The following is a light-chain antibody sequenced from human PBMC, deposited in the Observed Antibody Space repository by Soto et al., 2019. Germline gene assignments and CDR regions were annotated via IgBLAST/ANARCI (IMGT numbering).Light chain of an antibody. CDR1: SSDVGEYNY. V-gene: IGLV2-11*01. CDR2: DVS. J-gene: IGLJ1*01. Sequence: QSALTQPRSVSGSPGQSVTISCTGSSSDVGEYNYVSWYQHHPGNAPKLMIYDVSKRPSGVPDRFSGSKSGNTASLTISGLQAEDEANYYCSSYTSSSTLVFGTGTKVTVL. CDR3: SSYTSSSTLV.